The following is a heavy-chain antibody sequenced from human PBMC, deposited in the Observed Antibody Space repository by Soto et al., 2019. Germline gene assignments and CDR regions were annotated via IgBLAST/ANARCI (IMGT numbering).Heavy chain of an antibody. Sequence: PGGSLRLSCAASGFTFSSYGMHWVRQAPGKGLEWVAVISYDGSNKYYADSVKGRFTISRDNSKNTLYLQMNSLRAEDTAVYYCAKDYGYFDGEYYFDYWGQGTLVTVS. CDR3: AKDYGYFDGEYYFDY. D-gene: IGHD3-9*01. J-gene: IGHJ4*02. CDR1: GFTFSSYG. CDR2: ISYDGSNK. V-gene: IGHV3-30*18.